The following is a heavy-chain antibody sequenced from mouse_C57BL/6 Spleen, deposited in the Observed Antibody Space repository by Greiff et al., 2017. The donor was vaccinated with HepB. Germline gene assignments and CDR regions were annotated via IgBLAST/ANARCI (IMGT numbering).Heavy chain of an antibody. CDR1: GYTFTSYT. CDR2: INPSSGYT. D-gene: IGHD1-1*01. Sequence: QVQLQQSGAELARPGASVKMSCKASGYTFTSYTMHWVKQRPGQGLEWIGYINPSSGYTKYNQKFKDKATLTADKSSSTAYMQLSSLTSEDSAVYYCARSDYYGSSYYWYFDVWGTGTTVTVSS. CDR3: ARSDYYGSSYYWYFDV. J-gene: IGHJ1*03. V-gene: IGHV1-4*01.